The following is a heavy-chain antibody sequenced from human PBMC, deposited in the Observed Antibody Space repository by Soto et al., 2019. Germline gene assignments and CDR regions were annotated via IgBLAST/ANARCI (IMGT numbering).Heavy chain of an antibody. Sequence: ASVKVSCKASGYTFTSYVMHWVRHAPGQRLEWMGWINAGNGNTKYSQKFQGRVTITRDTSASTAYMELSSLRSEDTAVYYCAREAQQLVLIWYFDLWGRGTLVTVSS. D-gene: IGHD6-6*01. CDR3: AREAQQLVLIWYFDL. V-gene: IGHV1-3*01. CDR1: GYTFTSYV. CDR2: INAGNGNT. J-gene: IGHJ2*01.